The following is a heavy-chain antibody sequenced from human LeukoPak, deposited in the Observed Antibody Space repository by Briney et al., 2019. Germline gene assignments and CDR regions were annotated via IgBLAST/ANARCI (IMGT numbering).Heavy chain of an antibody. Sequence: ASVKVSCKASRGTFISYAISWVRQAPGQGLEWMGGIIPIFGTANYAQKFQGRVTITADESTSTAYMELSSLRSEDTAVYYCARDARHRYCSSTSCYRGWLDPWGQGTLVTVSS. D-gene: IGHD2-2*01. V-gene: IGHV1-69*13. J-gene: IGHJ5*02. CDR3: ARDARHRYCSSTSCYRGWLDP. CDR2: IIPIFGTA. CDR1: RGTFISYA.